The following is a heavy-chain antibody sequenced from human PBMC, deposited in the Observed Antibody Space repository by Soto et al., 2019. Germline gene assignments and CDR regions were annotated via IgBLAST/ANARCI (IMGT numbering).Heavy chain of an antibody. CDR2: ISGSGGST. Sequence: GGSLRLSCAASGFTFSSYAMSWVRQAPGKGLEWVSAISGSGGSTYYADSVKGRFTISRDNSKNTLYLQMNSLRAEDTAVYYCAILGVGATRLGLLAICGQGTLVPGSS. CDR3: AILGVGATRLGLLAI. V-gene: IGHV3-23*01. CDR1: GFTFSSYA. D-gene: IGHD1-26*01. J-gene: IGHJ3*02.